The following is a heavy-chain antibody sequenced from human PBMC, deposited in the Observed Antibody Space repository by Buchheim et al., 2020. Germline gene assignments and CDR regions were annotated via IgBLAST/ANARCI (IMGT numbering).Heavy chain of an antibody. V-gene: IGHV3-30-3*01. D-gene: IGHD5-24*01. J-gene: IGHJ4*02. CDR1: GFTFSSYA. CDR3: ARDQGWLQSSLFDY. CDR2: ISYDGSNK. Sequence: QVQLVESGGGVVQPGRSLRLSCAASGFTFSSYAMHWVRQAPGTGLEWVAVISYDGSNKYYADSVKGRFTISRDNSKNTLYLQMNSLRAEDTAVYYCARDQGWLQSSLFDYWGQGTL.